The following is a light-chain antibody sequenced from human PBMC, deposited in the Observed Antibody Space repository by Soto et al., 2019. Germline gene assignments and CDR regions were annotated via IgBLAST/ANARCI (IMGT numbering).Light chain of an antibody. V-gene: IGLV3-21*02. J-gene: IGLJ1*01. CDR2: DDG. CDR3: QVLDNNSDHYV. CDR1: NIGGKS. Sequence: SYGLTQPPSRSVAQGQTARITCGGNNIGGKSLHWYQQKPGQAPVLVVYDDGDRPSGIPERFSGSNSGNTATLTISRVEVGDEPDYSCQVLDNNSDHYVFGPGTNVAVL.